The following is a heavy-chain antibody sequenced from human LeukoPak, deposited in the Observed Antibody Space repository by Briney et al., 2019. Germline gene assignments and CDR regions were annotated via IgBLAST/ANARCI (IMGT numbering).Heavy chain of an antibody. CDR1: GGSISSSNYY. CDR2: IYYSGST. Sequence: SETLSLTCTVSGGSISSSNYYWGWIRQPPGKGLEWIGSIYYSGSTYYNPSLKSRVTISVDTSKNQFSLKLSSVTAADTAVYYCASLHYYDSSGYQPYNYWGQGTLVTVSS. CDR3: ASLHYYDSSGYQPYNY. V-gene: IGHV4-39*01. J-gene: IGHJ4*02. D-gene: IGHD3-22*01.